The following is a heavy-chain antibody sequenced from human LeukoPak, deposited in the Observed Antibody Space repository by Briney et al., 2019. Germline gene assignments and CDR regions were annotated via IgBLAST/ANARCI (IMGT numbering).Heavy chain of an antibody. CDR1: GFTFSSYG. V-gene: IGHV3-33*01. CDR2: IWYDGSNK. CDR3: ARDYYGSGRKWFDP. J-gene: IGHJ5*02. Sequence: PGRSLRLSGAASGFTFSSYGVHWVRQAPGKGLEWVAVIWYDGSNKYYADSVKGRFTISRDNSKNTLYLQMNSLRAEDTAVYYCARDYYGSGRKWFDPWGQGTLVTVSS. D-gene: IGHD3-10*01.